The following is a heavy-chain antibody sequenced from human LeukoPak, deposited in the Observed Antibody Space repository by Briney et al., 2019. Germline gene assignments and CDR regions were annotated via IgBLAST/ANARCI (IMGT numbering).Heavy chain of an antibody. J-gene: IGHJ4*02. V-gene: IGHV4-39*01. CDR3: ARQVIDGSGSYNFDY. Sequence: SETLSLTCTVSGGSISSSSYCWGWIRQPPGKGLEWIGSIYYSGSTYYNPSLKSRVTISVDTSKNQFSLKLSSVTAADTAVYYCARQVIDGSGSYNFDYWGQGTLVTVSS. D-gene: IGHD3-10*01. CDR1: GGSISSSSYC. CDR2: IYYSGST.